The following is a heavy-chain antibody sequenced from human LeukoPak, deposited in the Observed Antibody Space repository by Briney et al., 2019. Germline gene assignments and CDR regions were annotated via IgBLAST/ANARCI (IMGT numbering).Heavy chain of an antibody. CDR3: TKGQLASDY. CDR2: ISWNSGSI. J-gene: IGHJ4*02. D-gene: IGHD6-13*01. Sequence: GGSLRLSCAASGFTFDDYAMHWVRQAPGKGLEWVSGISWNSGSIGYADSVKGRFTISRDNSRNTLYLQMNSLRAEDTAVYYCTKGQLASDYWGQGTLVTVSS. CDR1: GFTFDDYA. V-gene: IGHV3-9*01.